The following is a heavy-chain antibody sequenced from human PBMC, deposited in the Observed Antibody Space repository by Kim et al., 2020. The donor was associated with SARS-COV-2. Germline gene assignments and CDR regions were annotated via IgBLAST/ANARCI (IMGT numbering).Heavy chain of an antibody. CDR1: GFTFSSYE. CDR2: ISSSGSTI. D-gene: IGHD3-9*01. Sequence: GGSLRLSCAASGFTFSSYEMNWVRQAPGKGLEWVSYISSSGSTIYYADSVKGRFTISRDNAKNSLYLQMNSLRAEDTAVYYCARDVLVRYFDRDGEVWGKGTTVTVSS. CDR3: ARDVLVRYFDRDGEV. J-gene: IGHJ6*04. V-gene: IGHV3-48*03.